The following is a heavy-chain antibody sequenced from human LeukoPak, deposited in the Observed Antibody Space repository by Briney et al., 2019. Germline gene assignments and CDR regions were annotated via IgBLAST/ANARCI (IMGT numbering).Heavy chain of an antibody. V-gene: IGHV4-39*01. CDR1: GGSISSSSYY. CDR3: ARLHITMIVVVITDWYFDL. CDR2: IYYSGST. Sequence: SETLSLTCTVSGGSISSSSYYWGWIRQSPGKGLEWIGSIYYSGSTYYNPSLKSRVTISVDTSKNQFSLKLSSVTVADTAVYYCARLHITMIVVVITDWYFDLWGRGTLVTVSS. J-gene: IGHJ2*01. D-gene: IGHD3-22*01.